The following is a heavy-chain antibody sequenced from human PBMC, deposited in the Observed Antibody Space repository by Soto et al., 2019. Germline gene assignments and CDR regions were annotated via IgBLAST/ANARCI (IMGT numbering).Heavy chain of an antibody. D-gene: IGHD6-19*01. J-gene: IGHJ6*02. CDR1: GGSISSSNW. Sequence: PSETLSLTCAVSGGSISSSNWWSWVRQPPGKGLEWIGEIYHSGSTNYNPSLKSRVTISVDKSKNQFSLKLSSVTAADTAVYYCARDANRRSGWYGDYYYGMDVWGQGTTVTVSS. CDR3: ARDANRRSGWYGDYYYGMDV. V-gene: IGHV4-4*02. CDR2: IYHSGST.